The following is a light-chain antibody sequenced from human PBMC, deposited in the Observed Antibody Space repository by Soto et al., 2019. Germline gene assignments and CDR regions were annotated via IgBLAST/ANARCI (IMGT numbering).Light chain of an antibody. V-gene: IGKV3-20*01. CDR3: QQYNSYPLT. CDR1: QSVSSSY. CDR2: GAS. J-gene: IGKJ4*01. Sequence: EIVLTQSPGTLSLSPGERATLSCRASQSVSSSYLAWYQHKPGQAARVLIYGASNRATGAPDRFSGSGSGTEFTLTISSLQPDDFATYYCQQYNSYPLTFGGGTKVDIK.